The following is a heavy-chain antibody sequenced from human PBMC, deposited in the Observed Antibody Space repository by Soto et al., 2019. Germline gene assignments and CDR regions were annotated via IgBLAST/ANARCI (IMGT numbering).Heavy chain of an antibody. CDR1: GFTFSSYW. CDR3: ARDRGHSIPYSYGGMDV. V-gene: IGHV3-7*01. Sequence: EVQLVESGGGLVQPGGSLRLSCAASGFTFSSYWMSWVRQAPGKGLEWVANIKQDGSEKYYVDSVKGRFTISRDNAKNSLYLQMNSLRAEETAVYYCARDRGHSIPYSYGGMDVWGQGTTVTVSS. CDR2: IKQDGSEK. J-gene: IGHJ6*02. D-gene: IGHD3-3*02.